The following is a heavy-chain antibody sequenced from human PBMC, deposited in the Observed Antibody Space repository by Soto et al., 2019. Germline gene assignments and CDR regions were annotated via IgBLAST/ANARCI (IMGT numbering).Heavy chain of an antibody. D-gene: IGHD3-10*01. CDR3: KRDGSGSYD. CDR2: IKSKTDGGTT. Sequence: EVQLVEAGGGLVKPGGSLRLSCAASGFTLSNAWMRWVRQAPGKGLEWVGRIKSKTDGGTTDYAAPVKGRFTISRDDSKTTRYLQMNRLKTEDTAVYYGKRDGSGSYDWGQGTLVTVSS. CDR1: GFTLSNAW. J-gene: IGHJ4*02. V-gene: IGHV3-15*01.